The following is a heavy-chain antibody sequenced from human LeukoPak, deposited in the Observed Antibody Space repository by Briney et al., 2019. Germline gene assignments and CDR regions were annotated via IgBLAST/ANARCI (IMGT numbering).Heavy chain of an antibody. CDR2: ISAYNGNT. D-gene: IGHD3-3*01. J-gene: IGHJ4*02. CDR1: GYTFTSYG. V-gene: IGHV1-18*01. Sequence: ASVKVSCKASGYTFTSYGISWVRQAPGQGFEWMGWISAYNGNTNYAQKLQGRVTMTTDTSTSTAYMELRSLRSDDTAVYYCARNYDFWSGYYMTSFDYWGQGTLVIVSS. CDR3: ARNYDFWSGYYMTSFDY.